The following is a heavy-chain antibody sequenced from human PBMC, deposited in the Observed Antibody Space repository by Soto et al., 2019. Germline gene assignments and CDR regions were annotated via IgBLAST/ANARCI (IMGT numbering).Heavy chain of an antibody. CDR2: IYYSGST. CDR3: ARDVSSWVDY. V-gene: IGHV4-59*06. Sequence: SETLSLTCPVSGGSISSNYWSWIRQHPGKGLEWIGYIYYSGSTYYNPSLKSRVTISVDTSKNQFSLKLSSVTSADTAVYYCARDVSSWVDYWGQGTLVTVS. CDR1: GGSISSNY. J-gene: IGHJ4*02. D-gene: IGHD6-13*01.